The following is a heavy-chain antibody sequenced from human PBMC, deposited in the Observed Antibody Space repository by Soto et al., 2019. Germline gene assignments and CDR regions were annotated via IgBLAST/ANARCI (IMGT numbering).Heavy chain of an antibody. CDR2: ISAYNGNT. CDR1: GYTFTSYG. Sequence: QVPLVQSGAEVKKPGASVKVSCKASGYTFTSYGISWVRQAPGQGLEWMGWISAYNGNTNYAQKLQGRVTMTTDTSTSTAYMELRSLRSDDTAVYYCARGMAVRYYYGSGSFDYWGQGTLVTVSS. CDR3: ARGMAVRYYYGSGSFDY. J-gene: IGHJ4*02. V-gene: IGHV1-18*01. D-gene: IGHD3-10*01.